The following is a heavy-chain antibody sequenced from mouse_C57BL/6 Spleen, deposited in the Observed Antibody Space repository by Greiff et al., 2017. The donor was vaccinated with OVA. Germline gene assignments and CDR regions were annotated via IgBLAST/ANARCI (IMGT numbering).Heavy chain of an antibody. CDR2: INYDGSST. D-gene: IGHD2-2*01. CDR1: GFTFSDYY. J-gene: IGHJ3*01. CDR3: ARDQGYGYDEGFAY. V-gene: IGHV5-16*01. Sequence: DVKLVESEGGLVQPGSSMKLSCTASGFTFSDYYMAWVRQVPEKGLEWVANINYDGSSTYYLDSLKSRFIISRDNAKNILYLQMSSLKSEDTATYYCARDQGYGYDEGFAYWGQGTLVTVSA.